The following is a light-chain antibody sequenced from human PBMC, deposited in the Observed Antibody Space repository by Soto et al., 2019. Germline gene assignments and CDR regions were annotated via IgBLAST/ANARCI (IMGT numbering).Light chain of an antibody. V-gene: IGKV3-15*01. Sequence: EIVMTQSPATLSVSPGERATLSCRASQTVASNLAWYQQKPGQAPRLLIHGASTRATGVPVRFSGSGSGTEFTLTSGSLQSEDFAVYDWQQYHNWPPQYTFGQGTKLQIK. CDR2: GAS. CDR3: QQYHNWPPQYT. J-gene: IGKJ2*01. CDR1: QTVASN.